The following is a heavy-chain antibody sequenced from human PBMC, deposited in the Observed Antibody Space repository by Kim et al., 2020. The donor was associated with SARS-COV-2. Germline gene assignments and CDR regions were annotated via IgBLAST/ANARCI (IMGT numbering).Heavy chain of an antibody. V-gene: IGHV3-15*01. CDR3: THCYSYGVDV. CDR2: GTT. Sequence: GTTDDAAPMKSRFTIARDDSEITLFLQINSLKTEDTAVYYCTHCYSYGVDVWGQGTTVTVSS. J-gene: IGHJ6*02.